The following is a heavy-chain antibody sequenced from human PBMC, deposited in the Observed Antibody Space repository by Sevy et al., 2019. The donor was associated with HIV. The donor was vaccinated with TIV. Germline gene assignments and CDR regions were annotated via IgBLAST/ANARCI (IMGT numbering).Heavy chain of an antibody. CDR1: GFTFSNYA. J-gene: IGHJ6*02. CDR2: ISSNGGTT. V-gene: IGHV3-64D*06. CDR3: VKDLIYGSGSTFYYGMDV. Sequence: GGSLRLSCLASGFTFSNYAIHWVRQAPGKGLEYVSVISSNGGTTYYADSVKGRFTSTRDNFKNTLYLQMSSVRAEDTAVYYCVKDLIYGSGSTFYYGMDVWGQGTTVTVSS. D-gene: IGHD6-19*01.